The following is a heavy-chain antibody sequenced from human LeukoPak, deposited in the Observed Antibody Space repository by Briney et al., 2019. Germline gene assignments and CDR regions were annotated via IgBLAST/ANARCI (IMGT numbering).Heavy chain of an antibody. Sequence: GGSLRLSCAASGFTFTSAWMSWLRQTPEKGLEWVAHMNEDGSGRFYVDSAKGRFTISRDNTKNSLYLQMNSLRAEDTAVYYCARDEFWGQGTLVTVSS. CDR2: MNEDGSGR. J-gene: IGHJ4*02. V-gene: IGHV3-7*01. CDR1: GFTFTSAW. CDR3: ARDEF. D-gene: IGHD3-10*01.